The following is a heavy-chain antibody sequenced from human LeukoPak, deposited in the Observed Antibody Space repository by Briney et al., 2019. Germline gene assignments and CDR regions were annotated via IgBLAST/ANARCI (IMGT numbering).Heavy chain of an antibody. Sequence: GGSLRLSCAASGFTFSSYAMSWVRQAPGKGLEWVSAISGSGGSTYYADSVKGRFTISRDNYKNTLYLQMNSLRAEDTAVYYCAKDQAVAGKGWYFDYWGQGTLVTVSS. CDR1: GFTFSSYA. V-gene: IGHV3-23*01. CDR3: AKDQAVAGKGWYFDY. J-gene: IGHJ4*02. CDR2: ISGSGGST. D-gene: IGHD6-19*01.